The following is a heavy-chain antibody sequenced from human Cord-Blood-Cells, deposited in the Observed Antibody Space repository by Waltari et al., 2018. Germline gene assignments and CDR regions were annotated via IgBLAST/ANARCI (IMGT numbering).Heavy chain of an antibody. J-gene: IGHJ3*02. V-gene: IGHV1-69*01. CDR2: IIPIVGTA. CDR1: GGTFSRYA. Sequence: QVQLVQSGAEVKKPGSSVKVSCKASGGTFSRYAISWVRQAPGQGLEWMGGIIPIVGTANYAQKLQGRVTITADESTSTAYMELSSLRSEDTAVYYWAREVPAQFSYAFDIWGQGTMVTVSS. D-gene: IGHD2-2*01. CDR3: AREVPAQFSYAFDI.